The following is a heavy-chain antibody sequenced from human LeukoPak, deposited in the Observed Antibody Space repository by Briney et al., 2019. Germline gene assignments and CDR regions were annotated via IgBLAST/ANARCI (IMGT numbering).Heavy chain of an antibody. D-gene: IGHD2-21*02. V-gene: IGHV4-39*07. CDR3: ARDRGDYITGY. CDR2: IYYTGST. J-gene: IGHJ4*02. CDR1: GGSISINDYY. Sequence: SETLSLTCTVSGGSISINDYYWAWIRQPPGKGLEWIGSIYYTGSTSYNPSLKSRVTISVDTSKNQFSLKLISVTAADTAVYFCARDRGDYITGYWGQGTLVTVSS.